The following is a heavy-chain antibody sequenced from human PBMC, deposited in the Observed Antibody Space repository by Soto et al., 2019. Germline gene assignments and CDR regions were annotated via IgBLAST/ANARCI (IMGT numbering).Heavy chain of an antibody. CDR2: IYYSWST. D-gene: IGHD3-3*01. CDR3: ARDNILGILYGGMDV. J-gene: IGHJ6*02. V-gene: IGHV4-30-4*01. Sequence: PSETLSLTCTVSGGSISSGDYYWRWIRQPPGKGLEWIGYIYYSWSTYYNPSLNSRVTISVDTSKNQFSLKLSSVTAADTAVYYCARDNILGILYGGMDVWGQGTTVT. CDR1: GGSISSGDYY.